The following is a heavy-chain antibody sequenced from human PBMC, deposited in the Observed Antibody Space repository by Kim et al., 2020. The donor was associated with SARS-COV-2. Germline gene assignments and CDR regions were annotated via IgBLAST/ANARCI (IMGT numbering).Heavy chain of an antibody. D-gene: IGHD3-10*01. J-gene: IGHJ5*02. Sequence: NYNPSPQSRVTISVDKSKNQFSLKLSSVTAADTAVYYCARLLWFGESWFDPWGQGTLVTVSS. V-gene: IGHV4-4*02. CDR3: ARLLWFGESWFDP.